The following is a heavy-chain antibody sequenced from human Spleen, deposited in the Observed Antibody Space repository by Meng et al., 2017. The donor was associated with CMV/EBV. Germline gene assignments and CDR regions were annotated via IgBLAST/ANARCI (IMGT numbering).Heavy chain of an antibody. CDR2: ISSSGSTI. J-gene: IGHJ3*02. CDR3: AKDLESAFDI. V-gene: IGHV3-48*03. CDR1: RFTFSSYE. Sequence: GGSLRLSCAASRFTFSSYEKNWVRQAPGKGLEWVSYISSSGSTIYYADSVKGRFTISRDNAKNSLYLQMNSLRAEDTSVYYCAKDLESAFDIWGQGTRVTVSS.